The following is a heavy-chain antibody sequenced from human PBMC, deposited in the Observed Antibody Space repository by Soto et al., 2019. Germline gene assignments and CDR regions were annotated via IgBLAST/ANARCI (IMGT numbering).Heavy chain of an antibody. Sequence: EVHLVESGGGLMQPGGSLRLSCAASGFTVSTYNMIWVRQAPVKGLEWVSVTYSGGSTQYADSVKGRFTVSRDNSKNTLYLQMSSLRDEDTAVYYCVHHGGVPYYHDFWGQGMLVTVSS. CDR2: TYSGGST. CDR1: GFTVSTYN. CDR3: VHHGGVPYYHDF. D-gene: IGHD2-8*01. J-gene: IGHJ4*02. V-gene: IGHV3-53*02.